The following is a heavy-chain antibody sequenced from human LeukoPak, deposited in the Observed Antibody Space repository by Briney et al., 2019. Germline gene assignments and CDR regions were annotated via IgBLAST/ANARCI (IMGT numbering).Heavy chain of an antibody. CDR1: GYNFKTHA. J-gene: IGHJ5*02. V-gene: IGHV1-18*01. Sequence: ASVKVSCQTSGYNFKTHAVSWVRQVPGQGLERMGWISGHNGDTAFAPKFQGKLTMTRDTSTTTAYMELSSLTSDDTAVYYCATVVPAATEVPWGQGTLVTVSS. CDR2: ISGHNGDT. CDR3: ATVVPAATEVP. D-gene: IGHD2-2*01.